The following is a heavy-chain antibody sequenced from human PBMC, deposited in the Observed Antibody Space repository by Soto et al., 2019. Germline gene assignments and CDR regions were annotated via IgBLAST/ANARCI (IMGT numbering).Heavy chain of an antibody. V-gene: IGHV3-30-3*01. CDR3: AGSPRYYPRAGIYANLTY. Sequence: GALRLSCAASGFTFSSYAMHWVRQAPGKGLEWVAVISYDGSNKYYADSVKGRFTISRDNSKNTLYLQMNSLRAEDTAVYYCAGSPRYYPRAGIYANLTYWGQGTLVTVAS. CDR2: ISYDGSNK. CDR1: GFTFSSYA. D-gene: IGHD6-19*01. J-gene: IGHJ4*02.